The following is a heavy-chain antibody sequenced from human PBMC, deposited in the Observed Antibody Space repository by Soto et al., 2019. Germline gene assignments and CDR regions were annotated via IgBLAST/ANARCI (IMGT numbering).Heavy chain of an antibody. CDR1: GFTFSSYA. Sequence: EVQLLESGGGLVQPGGSLRLSCAASGFTFSSYAMNWVRQAPGKGLEWVSAISGSGGSTYCADSVKGRFTISRDNSKNTLYLQMNSLRAEDTAVYYCAKGAVVRGVYDLDYWGQGTLVTVSS. D-gene: IGHD3-10*01. CDR2: ISGSGGST. J-gene: IGHJ4*02. V-gene: IGHV3-23*01. CDR3: AKGAVVRGVYDLDY.